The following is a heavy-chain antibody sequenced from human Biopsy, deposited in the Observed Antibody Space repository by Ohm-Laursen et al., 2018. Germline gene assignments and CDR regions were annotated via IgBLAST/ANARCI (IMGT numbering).Heavy chain of an antibody. CDR3: ARDNPGTDYYYGMDV. Sequence: SLRLSCSASGFTFSSYAVSWVRQAPGKGLAWVSVISGSGASTNYADSVKGRFTISRDNAKNSLYLQMNSLRAEDTAVYYCARDNPGTDYYYGMDVWGQGTTVTVSS. D-gene: IGHD1-14*01. V-gene: IGHV3-23*01. CDR1: GFTFSSYA. J-gene: IGHJ6*02. CDR2: ISGSGAST.